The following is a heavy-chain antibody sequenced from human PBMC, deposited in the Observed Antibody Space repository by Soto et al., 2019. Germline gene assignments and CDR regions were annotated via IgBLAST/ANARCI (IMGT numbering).Heavy chain of an antibody. D-gene: IGHD2-8*01. CDR2: IYYSGST. CDR1: VGSVRSGSYY. V-gene: IGHV4-61*01. J-gene: IGHJ4*02. CDR3: TRERNGDPTVFDY. Sequence: QVQLQESGPGLVRPSETLSLTCGVSVGSVRSGSYYWSWIRQPPGKGLEWIGYIYYSGSTSYNPSLKSRVTISVDTSKNQFSLKLSSVTAADTAVYYCTRERNGDPTVFDYWGQGTLVTVSS.